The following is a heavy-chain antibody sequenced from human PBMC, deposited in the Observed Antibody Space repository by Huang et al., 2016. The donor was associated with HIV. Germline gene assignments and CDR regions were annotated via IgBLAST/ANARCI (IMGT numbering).Heavy chain of an antibody. CDR2: IYYSGST. D-gene: IGHD3-10*01. CDR3: ARLPGSITMIRGVITDPY. Sequence: QLQLQESGPGLVKPSETLSLTCTVSGGSIRSDNYYWGWIRQPPGKGLEWIGSIYYSGSTYYNPSLKRRVTITVDTSKNHFSLRMSSVTAADTAVYYCARLPGSITMIRGVITDPYWGQGTLVTVSS. V-gene: IGHV4-39*02. CDR1: GGSIRSDNYY. J-gene: IGHJ4*02.